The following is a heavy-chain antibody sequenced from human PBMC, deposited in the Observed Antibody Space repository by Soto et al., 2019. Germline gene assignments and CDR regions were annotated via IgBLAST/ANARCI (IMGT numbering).Heavy chain of an antibody. CDR3: ARGGPSGWRPVYYYYGMDV. V-gene: IGHV4-59*01. Sequence: SETLSLTCTVSGGSISSYYWSWIRQPPGKGLEWIGYIYYSGSTNYNPSLKSRVTISVDTSKNQFSLKLSSVTAADTAVYYCARGGPSGWRPVYYYYGMDVWGQGTTVTVSS. J-gene: IGHJ6*02. CDR1: GGSISSYY. D-gene: IGHD6-19*01. CDR2: IYYSGST.